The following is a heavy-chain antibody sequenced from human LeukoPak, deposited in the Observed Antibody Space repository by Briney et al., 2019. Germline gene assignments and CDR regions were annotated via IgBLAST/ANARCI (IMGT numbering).Heavy chain of an antibody. CDR2: IKQDGSEK. D-gene: IGHD6-13*01. CDR1: GFTFSSYS. Sequence: PGGSLRLSCVASGFTFSSYSMNWVRQAPGKGLEWVANIKQDGSEKYYVDSVKDRFTISRDNAKNSLYLQMNSLRAEDTAVYYCARERYSSSWYVPYYYYGMDVWGQGTTVTVSS. V-gene: IGHV3-7*01. CDR3: ARERYSSSWYVPYYYYGMDV. J-gene: IGHJ6*02.